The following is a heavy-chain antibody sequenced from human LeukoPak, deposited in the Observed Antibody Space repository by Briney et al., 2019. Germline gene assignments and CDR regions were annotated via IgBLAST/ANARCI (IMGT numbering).Heavy chain of an antibody. CDR2: IKQDGSEK. V-gene: IGHV3-7*03. J-gene: IGHJ6*02. Sequence: GGSLRLSCAASGFTFSSYWMSWVRQAPGEGLEWVANIKQDGSEKYYVDSVKGRFTISRDNAKNSLYLQMNSLRAEDTAVYYCAKYSSSSPFYYYYGMDVWGQGTTVTVSS. CDR3: AKYSSSSPFYYYYGMDV. D-gene: IGHD6-6*01. CDR1: GFTFSSYW.